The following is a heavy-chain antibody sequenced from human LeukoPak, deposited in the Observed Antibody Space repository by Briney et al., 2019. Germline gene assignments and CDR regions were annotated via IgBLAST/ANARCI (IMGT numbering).Heavy chain of an antibody. J-gene: IGHJ4*02. D-gene: IGHD6-19*01. Sequence: PGGSLRLSCAASGFAFDDNAMHWVRQAPGKGLEWVSGISWNSNEIDYAASVKGRFTISRDNAKKSLYLQMNSLRPEDTAFYYCARDTGIAVAGNYLDYWGQGTLVTVSS. CDR3: ARDTGIAVAGNYLDY. CDR1: GFAFDDNA. CDR2: ISWNSNEI. V-gene: IGHV3-9*01.